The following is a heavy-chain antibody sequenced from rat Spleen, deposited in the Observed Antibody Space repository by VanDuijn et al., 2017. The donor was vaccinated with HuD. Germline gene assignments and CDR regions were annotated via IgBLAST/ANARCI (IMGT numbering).Heavy chain of an antibody. Sequence: EVQLVESGGGLVQPGRSLKLSCTASGFTLSDYYMAWVRQAPKKGLEWVASISYEGSSTYYGDSVKGRFTISRDNAKSTLYLQMNSLRSEDTASYYCVRHGYTRYYFDYWGQGVMVTVSS. D-gene: IGHD1-9*01. J-gene: IGHJ2*01. CDR3: VRHGYTRYYFDY. CDR2: ISYEGSST. V-gene: IGHV5-22*01. CDR1: GFTLSDYY.